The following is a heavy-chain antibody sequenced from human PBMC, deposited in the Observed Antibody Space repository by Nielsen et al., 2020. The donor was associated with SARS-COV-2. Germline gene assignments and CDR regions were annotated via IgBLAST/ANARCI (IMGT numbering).Heavy chain of an antibody. D-gene: IGHD2-15*01. V-gene: IGHV4-39*07. CDR3: AREVVVVVAASGLYYYYGMDV. J-gene: IGHJ6*02. Sequence: RQAPGKGLEWIGSIYYSGSTYYNPSLKSRVTISVDTSKNQFSLKLSSVTAADTAVYYCAREVVVVVAASGLYYYYGMDVWGQGTTVTVSS. CDR2: IYYSGST.